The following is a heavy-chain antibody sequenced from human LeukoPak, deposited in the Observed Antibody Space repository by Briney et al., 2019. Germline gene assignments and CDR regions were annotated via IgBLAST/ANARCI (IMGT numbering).Heavy chain of an antibody. J-gene: IGHJ4*02. Sequence: SVKVSCKASGGTFSNYAMNWVRQAPGQGLEWMGRIIPFFATTEFAQKFQGRVTITADISTNTTYMEMSGLKADDTAVYFCARGRGRAHRISGEIPFDYWGQGTLVTVSS. CDR1: GGTFSNYA. V-gene: IGHV1-69*06. D-gene: IGHD7-27*01. CDR2: IIPFFATT. CDR3: ARGRGRAHRISGEIPFDY.